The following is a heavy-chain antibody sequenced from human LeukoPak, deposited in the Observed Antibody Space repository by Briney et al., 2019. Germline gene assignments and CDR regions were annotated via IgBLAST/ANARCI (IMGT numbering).Heavy chain of an antibody. CDR2: ISSSSSYI. D-gene: IGHD3-22*01. Sequence: GGSLRLSCAASGFTFSSYSMNWVRQAPGKGLEWVSSISSSSSYIYYADSVKGRFTISRDNAKNSLYLQMNSLRAEDTAVYYCAKVGRGSSGLIFDDWGQGTLVTVSS. V-gene: IGHV3-21*01. CDR3: AKVGRGSSGLIFDD. J-gene: IGHJ4*02. CDR1: GFTFSSYS.